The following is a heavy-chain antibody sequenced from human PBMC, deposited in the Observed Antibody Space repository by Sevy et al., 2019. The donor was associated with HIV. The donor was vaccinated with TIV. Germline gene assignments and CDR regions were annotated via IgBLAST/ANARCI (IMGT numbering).Heavy chain of an antibody. D-gene: IGHD1-7*01. Sequence: GESLKISCKASGYTFTTYWIGWVRQLPGKGLEWMGVIYPGDSESRYSPSFQGQVTISADKYFNTVYLQWSSLKASDTAIYYCARPHYDWSYGLYYWGQRTLVTVSS. CDR3: ARPHYDWSYGLYY. J-gene: IGHJ4*02. CDR2: IYPGDSES. V-gene: IGHV5-51*01. CDR1: GYTFTTYW.